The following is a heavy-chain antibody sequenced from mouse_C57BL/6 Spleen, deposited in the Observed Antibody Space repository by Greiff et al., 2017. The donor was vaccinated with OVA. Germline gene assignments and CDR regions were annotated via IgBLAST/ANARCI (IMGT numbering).Heavy chain of an antibody. Sequence: VNLVESGAELARPGASVKMSCKASGYTFTSYTMHWVKQRPGQGLEWIGYINPSSGYTKYNQKFKDKATLTADKSSSTAYMQLSSLTSEDSAVYYCARAGSSHWYFDVWGTGTTVTVSS. CDR2: INPSSGYT. D-gene: IGHD1-1*01. J-gene: IGHJ1*03. CDR3: ARAGSSHWYFDV. CDR1: GYTFTSYT. V-gene: IGHV1-4*01.